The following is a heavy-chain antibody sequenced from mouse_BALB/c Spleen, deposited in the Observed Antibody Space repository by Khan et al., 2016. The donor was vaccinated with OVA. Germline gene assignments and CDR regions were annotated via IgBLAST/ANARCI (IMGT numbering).Heavy chain of an antibody. CDR1: GYTFINYW. D-gene: IGHD1-1*01. J-gene: IGHJ2*01. CDR2: INPSTGYT. Sequence: QVRLQQSGAELAKPGASVKMSCKASGYTFINYWILWVKQRPGQGLEWIGYINPSTGYTEYNQNFKDKATLTADKSSSTAYMQLSSLTSEDSAVYYCARRGLRWDFDYWGQGTTLTVPS. V-gene: IGHV1-7*01. CDR3: ARRGLRWDFDY.